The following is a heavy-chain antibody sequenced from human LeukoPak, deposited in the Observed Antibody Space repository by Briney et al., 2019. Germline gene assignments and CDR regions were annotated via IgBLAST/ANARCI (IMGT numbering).Heavy chain of an antibody. J-gene: IGHJ6*03. Sequence: GGSLRLSCAASGFTFSSYAMHWVRQAPGKGLEWVAVISYDGSNKYYADSVKGRFTISRDNSKNTLYLQMNSLRAEDTAVYYCARSRSSKTEYYYYYMAVWGKGTTVTVSS. V-gene: IGHV3-30*04. CDR3: ARSRSSKTEYYYYYMAV. CDR2: ISYDGSNK. CDR1: GFTFSSYA.